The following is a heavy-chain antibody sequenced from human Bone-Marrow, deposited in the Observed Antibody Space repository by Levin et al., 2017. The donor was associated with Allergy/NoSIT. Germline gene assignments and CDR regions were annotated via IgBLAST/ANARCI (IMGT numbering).Heavy chain of an antibody. D-gene: IGHD2/OR15-2a*01. Sequence: GGSLRLSFAASGFTFSDHYMDWVRQAPGKGLEWVGRIREKVSSYTTEYAASVKGRVSISRDDSKNSLFLQMNSLKTEDTAMYYCARAGGRAYTLDYWGQGTLVTVSS. CDR3: ARAGGRAYTLDY. J-gene: IGHJ4*02. V-gene: IGHV3-72*01. CDR1: GFTFSDHY. CDR2: IREKVSSYTT.